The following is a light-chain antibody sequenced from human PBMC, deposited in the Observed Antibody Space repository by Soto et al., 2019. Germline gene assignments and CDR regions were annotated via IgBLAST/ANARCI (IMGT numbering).Light chain of an antibody. Sequence: QSALTQPASVSGSPGQSITISCTRTSSDVGSYNFVSWYQQHPGKVPKVMIYEVSKRPSGVSDRFSGSKSGNTASLTISGLQAEDEADYYCSSYTSSSPLFGTGTKVTVL. V-gene: IGLV2-14*02. CDR2: EVS. J-gene: IGLJ1*01. CDR1: SSDVGSYNF. CDR3: SSYTSSSPL.